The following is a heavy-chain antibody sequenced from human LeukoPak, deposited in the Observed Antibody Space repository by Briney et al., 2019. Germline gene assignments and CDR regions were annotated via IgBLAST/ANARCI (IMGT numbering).Heavy chain of an antibody. V-gene: IGHV1-69*13. CDR2: IIPIFGTA. Sequence: SVKVSCKASGGTFSSYAISWVRQAPGQGLEWMGGIIPIFGTANYAQKFQGRVTITADESTSTAYMELSSLRSEDTAVYYCARSRGQYQLLYTGFDPWGQGTLVTVSS. D-gene: IGHD2-2*02. CDR3: ARSRGQYQLLYTGFDP. J-gene: IGHJ5*02. CDR1: GGTFSSYA.